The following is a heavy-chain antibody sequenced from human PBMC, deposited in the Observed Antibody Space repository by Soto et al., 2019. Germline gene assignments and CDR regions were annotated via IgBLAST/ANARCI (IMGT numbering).Heavy chain of an antibody. CDR1: GFALSNYA. J-gene: IGHJ5*02. D-gene: IGHD1-1*01. CDR2: VRDDGGSK. Sequence: PGGFLRLSSADSGFALSNYAMSWVRQAPGKGLEWVSVVRDDGGSKFYDNSVKGRFTISRDNAKNTLYLHMSTLRAQGTAVYYCAPNGTTRPYNWFDPWGQGTLVTVSS. V-gene: IGHV3-23*01. CDR3: APNGTTRPYNWFDP.